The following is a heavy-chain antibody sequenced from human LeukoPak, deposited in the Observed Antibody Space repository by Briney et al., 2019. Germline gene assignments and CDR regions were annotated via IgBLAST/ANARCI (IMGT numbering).Heavy chain of an antibody. Sequence: PSETLSLTCTVSGDSISSGTYYWSWIRQPAGKGLEWIGRIYTSGSTNYNPSLKSRVTISVDTSENQFSLKLSSVTAADTAVYYCARAKRWLPFDYWGQGTLVTVSS. CDR2: IYTSGST. V-gene: IGHV4-61*02. CDR1: GDSISSGTYY. D-gene: IGHD5-24*01. J-gene: IGHJ4*02. CDR3: ARAKRWLPFDY.